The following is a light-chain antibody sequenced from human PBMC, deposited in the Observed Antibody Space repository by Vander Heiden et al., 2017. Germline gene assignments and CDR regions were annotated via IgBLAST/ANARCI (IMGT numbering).Light chain of an antibody. Sequence: DIQMTQSPSPLSASVGDRVTITCRASQSISSWLAWYQQKPGKAPKLLIYDASSLESGVPSRFSGSGSGTEFTLTISSLQPDDFATYYCQQYNSYSLTFGQGTKLEIK. CDR2: DAS. CDR3: QQYNSYSLT. V-gene: IGKV1-5*01. CDR1: QSISSW. J-gene: IGKJ2*01.